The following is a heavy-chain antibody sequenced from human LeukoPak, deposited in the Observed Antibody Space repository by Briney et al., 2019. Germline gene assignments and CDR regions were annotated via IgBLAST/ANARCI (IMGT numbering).Heavy chain of an antibody. J-gene: IGHJ3*02. Sequence: GASVKVSCKASGYTFTGYYMHWVRQAPGQGLEWMGWINPNSGGTNYAQKFQGRVTMTRDTSISTAYMELSRLRSDDTAVYYCAREQEMATITGAFDTWGQGTMVTVSS. CDR1: GYTFTGYY. CDR2: INPNSGGT. V-gene: IGHV1-2*02. D-gene: IGHD5-24*01. CDR3: AREQEMATITGAFDT.